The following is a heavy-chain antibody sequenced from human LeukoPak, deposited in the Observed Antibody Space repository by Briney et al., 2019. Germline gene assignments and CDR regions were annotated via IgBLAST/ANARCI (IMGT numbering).Heavy chain of an antibody. V-gene: IGHV3-33*06. CDR2: IWYDGSKK. J-gene: IGHJ4*02. Sequence: QSGGSLRLSCAASGFTFSSYGMHWVRQAPGKGLEWVAVIWYDGSKKYYGDSVQGRFTISRDNSKSTLCLQMNSLRAEDTAVYYCAKQLGYCSDGSCYFPYWGQGTLVTVSS. CDR3: AKQLGYCSDGSCYFPY. CDR1: GFTFSSYG. D-gene: IGHD2-15*01.